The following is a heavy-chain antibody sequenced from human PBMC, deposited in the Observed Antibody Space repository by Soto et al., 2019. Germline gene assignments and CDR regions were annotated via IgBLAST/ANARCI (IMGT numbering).Heavy chain of an antibody. CDR2: ITGSGDST. D-gene: IGHD3-10*01. CDR1: GFTFSNFA. CDR3: ACTYYYGSDALGGLDY. V-gene: IGHV3-23*01. J-gene: IGHJ4*02. Sequence: PGGSLRLSCAVSGFTFSNFAMSWVRQAPGKGLEWVSVITGSGDSTYYADFVKGRFTISRDKSKTTLYLQMNGLRAEDTAVYYCACTYYYGSDALGGLDYWGQGTLVTVSS.